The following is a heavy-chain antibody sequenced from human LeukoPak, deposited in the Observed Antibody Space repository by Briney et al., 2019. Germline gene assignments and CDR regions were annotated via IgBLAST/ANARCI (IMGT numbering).Heavy chain of an antibody. V-gene: IGHV1-18*01. CDR2: ISAYNGNT. D-gene: IGHD3-16*01. CDR3: AREGEWCYLDY. Sequence: ASVKVSCKASGGTFSSYAISWVRQAPGQGLEWMGWISAYNGNTNYAQKLQGRATMTTDTSTSTAYMELRSLRSDDTAVYYCAREGEWCYLDYWGQGTLVTVSS. J-gene: IGHJ4*02. CDR1: GGTFSSYA.